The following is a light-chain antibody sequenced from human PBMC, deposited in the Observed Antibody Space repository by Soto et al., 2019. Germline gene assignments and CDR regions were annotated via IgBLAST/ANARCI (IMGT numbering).Light chain of an antibody. V-gene: IGKV3-20*01. J-gene: IGKJ1*01. Sequence: EIVLTQSPGTLSLSPGERATLSCRASQSVSSYLAWYQQKPGQAPRLLIYGASSRATGIPDRFSGSGSGTDFTLTLSRLEPEDFAVYYCQQYGSSSRTFCQGTKVEIK. CDR1: QSVSSY. CDR3: QQYGSSSRT. CDR2: GAS.